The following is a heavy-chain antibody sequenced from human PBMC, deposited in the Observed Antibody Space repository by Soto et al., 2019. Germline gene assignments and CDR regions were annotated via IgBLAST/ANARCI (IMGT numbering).Heavy chain of an antibody. CDR2: ISYDGSNK. J-gene: IGHJ5*02. CDR1: GFTFSSYG. D-gene: IGHD3-10*01. CDR3: AKPKAGSGSYITNWFDP. V-gene: IGHV3-30*18. Sequence: PGGSLRLSCAASGFTFSSYGMHRVRQAPGKGLEWVAVISYDGSNKYYADSVRGRFTISRDNSKNTLYLQMNSLRAEDTAVYYCAKPKAGSGSYITNWFDPWGQGTLVTVSS.